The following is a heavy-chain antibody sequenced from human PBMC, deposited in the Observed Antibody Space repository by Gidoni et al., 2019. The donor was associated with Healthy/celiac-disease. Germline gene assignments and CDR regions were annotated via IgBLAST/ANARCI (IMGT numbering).Heavy chain of an antibody. CDR3: AGSVERATIGDFDI. D-gene: IGHD4-17*01. CDR2: MSRSGSTI. J-gene: IGHJ3*02. CDR1: GFPFRDSY. Sequence: QVQLVESGGGLFPPGWSLSLSCAAPGFPFRDSYMSWIRQAPGKGLEWVSYMSRSGSTIYYADAVKGRFTISRDNAKNSLYLQRNSLRAEDTAVYYCAGSVERATIGDFDIWGQGTMVTVSS. V-gene: IGHV3-11*01.